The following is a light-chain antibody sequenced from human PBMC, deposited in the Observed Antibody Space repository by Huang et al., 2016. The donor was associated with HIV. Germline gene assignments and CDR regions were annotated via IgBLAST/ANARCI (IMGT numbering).Light chain of an antibody. CDR1: QGVGNK. V-gene: IGKV3-15*01. Sequence: TQSPVTLSVSPGESATLSCRASQGVGNKLAWYQRKPGRAPRLLIFDASYSASDIPARFSGGGSDIYVTLTISDVQSEDSALYYCQQYNRWPRTFGQGTKVEIK. CDR2: DAS. J-gene: IGKJ2*01. CDR3: QQYNRWPRT.